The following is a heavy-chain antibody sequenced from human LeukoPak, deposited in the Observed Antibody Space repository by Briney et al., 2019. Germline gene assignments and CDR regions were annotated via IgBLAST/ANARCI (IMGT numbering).Heavy chain of an antibody. Sequence: PGGSLRLSCAASGFTFSNYDMNWVRQAPGKGLKWVSVISGSGGSTYYADSVRGRFTISRDNSKNTLYLQMNSLRAEDTAVYYCAKDRATSFDYWGQGTLVTVSS. J-gene: IGHJ4*02. CDR3: AKDRATSFDY. V-gene: IGHV3-23*01. CDR2: ISGSGGST. CDR1: GFTFSNYD.